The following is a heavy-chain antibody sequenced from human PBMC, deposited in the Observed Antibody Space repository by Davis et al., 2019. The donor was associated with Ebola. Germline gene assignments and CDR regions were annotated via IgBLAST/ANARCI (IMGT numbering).Heavy chain of an antibody. CDR1: GFTFSSYG. CDR2: ISYDGSNK. CDR3: ARDRDGSYYFDY. Sequence: PGGSLRLSCAASGFTFSSYGMHWVRQAPGKGLEWVAVISYDGSNKYYADSVKGRFTISRDNSKNTLYLQMNSLRAEDTAVYYCARDRDGSYYFDYWGQGTLVTVSS. J-gene: IGHJ4*02. D-gene: IGHD1-26*01. V-gene: IGHV3-30*03.